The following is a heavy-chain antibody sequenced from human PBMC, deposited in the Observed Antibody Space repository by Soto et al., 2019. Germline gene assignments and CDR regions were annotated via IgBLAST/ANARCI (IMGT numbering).Heavy chain of an antibody. Sequence: QVPLVQSGAEVKRPGASVKVSCKAYNYMFRSYGVSWVRQAPGQGLEWMGWISAFSGNTNYPQNFQGRITMTTDTSTGRAYMELRTLRSDDSAIYYCARDGGYGAGSYFDYGGQGTLVTVSS. V-gene: IGHV1-18*01. CDR1: NYMFRSYG. CDR3: ARDGGYGAGSYFDY. D-gene: IGHD3-10*01. CDR2: ISAFSGNT. J-gene: IGHJ4*02.